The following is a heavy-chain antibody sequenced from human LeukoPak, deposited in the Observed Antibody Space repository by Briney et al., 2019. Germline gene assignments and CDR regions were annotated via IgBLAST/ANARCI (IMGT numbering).Heavy chain of an antibody. V-gene: IGHV3-7*01. J-gene: IGHJ6*03. CDR2: MNQDGSEK. CDR1: GFIFSSYW. D-gene: IGHD3-3*01. CDR3: ARDHAFSYYYYYMDV. Sequence: GGSLRLSCAASGFIFSSYWMSWVRQAPGKGLEWVANMNQDGSEKYYVDSVKGRFTISRDNAKNSLYLQMNSLRAEDTAVYYCARDHAFSYYYYYMDVWGKGTTVTVSS.